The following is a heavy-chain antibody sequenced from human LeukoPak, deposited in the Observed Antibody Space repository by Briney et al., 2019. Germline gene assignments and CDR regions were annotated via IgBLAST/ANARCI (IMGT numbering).Heavy chain of an antibody. D-gene: IGHD6-19*01. V-gene: IGHV3-30*02. CDR3: ARGEQWLVEDSIFDY. Sequence: GGSLRLSCAASGFTFSSYGMHWVRQAPGKGLEWVAFIRYDGSNKYYADSVKGRFTISRDNSKNTLYLQMNSLRAEDTAVYYCARGEQWLVEDSIFDYWGQGTLVTVSS. J-gene: IGHJ4*02. CDR2: IRYDGSNK. CDR1: GFTFSSYG.